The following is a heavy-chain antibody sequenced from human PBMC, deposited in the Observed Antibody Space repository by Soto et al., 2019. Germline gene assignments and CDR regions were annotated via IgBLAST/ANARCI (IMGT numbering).Heavy chain of an antibody. Sequence: QVQLVQSGAEVKKPGSSVKVSCKASGGTFSSYAISWVRQAPGQGLEWMGGIIPIFGTANYAQKFQGRVTITADESTSTAYMELSSVRSEDTAVYYCARDGITMARGVMPGMFDYWGQGTLVTVSS. J-gene: IGHJ4*02. CDR1: GGTFSSYA. D-gene: IGHD3-10*01. V-gene: IGHV1-69*12. CDR2: IIPIFGTA. CDR3: ARDGITMARGVMPGMFDY.